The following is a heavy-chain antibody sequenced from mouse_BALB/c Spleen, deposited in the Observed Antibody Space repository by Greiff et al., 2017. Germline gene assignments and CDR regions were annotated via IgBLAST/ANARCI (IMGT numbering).Heavy chain of an antibody. CDR3: TRPYGNYAMDY. CDR2: IDPETGGT. V-gene: IGHV1-15*01. Sequence: LVESGAELVRPGASVTLSCKASGYTFTDYEMHWVKQTPVHGLEWIGAIDPETGGTAYNQKFKGKATLTADKSSSTAYMELRSLTSEDSAVYYCTRPYGNYAMDYWGQGTSVTVSS. J-gene: IGHJ4*01. D-gene: IGHD2-1*01. CDR1: GYTFTDYE.